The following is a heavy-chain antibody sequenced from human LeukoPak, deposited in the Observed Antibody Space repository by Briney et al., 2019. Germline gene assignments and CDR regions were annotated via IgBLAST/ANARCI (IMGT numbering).Heavy chain of an antibody. D-gene: IGHD3-22*01. V-gene: IGHV4-34*01. CDR1: GGSFSDYF. Sequence: TSETLSLTCAVYGGSFSDYFWSWIRQPPGKGLEWIGEISHSGSTTYNPSLRSRVTISGDTSKKQFSLKLSSVTAADTAVYYCVTYYYGSSAPKRNYWGQGILVTVSS. J-gene: IGHJ4*02. CDR3: VTYYYGSSAPKRNY. CDR2: ISHSGST.